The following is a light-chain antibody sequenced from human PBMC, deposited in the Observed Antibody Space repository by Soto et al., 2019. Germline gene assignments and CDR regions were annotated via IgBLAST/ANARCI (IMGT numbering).Light chain of an antibody. CDR3: QQYNKGPPWT. Sequence: EIVLTQSPGTLSLSPGERATLSCRASQSVSSYYLAWYQQKPGQAPRLLIYGASIRASDFPARFSGSGSGTEFTLTISGLQADDFAVYFCQQYNKGPPWTFGHGTKVEIK. J-gene: IGKJ1*01. CDR1: QSVSSY. V-gene: IGKV3-15*01. CDR2: GAS.